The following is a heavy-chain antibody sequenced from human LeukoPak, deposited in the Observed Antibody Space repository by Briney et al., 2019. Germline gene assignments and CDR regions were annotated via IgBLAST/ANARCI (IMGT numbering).Heavy chain of an antibody. CDR3: ARSQGSDNWFDP. V-gene: IGHV1-69*05. Sequence: SVKVSCKASGGTFSSYAISWVRQAPGQGLEWMGRIIPIFGTANYAQKFQGRVTITTDESTSTAYMELSSLRSEDTAVYYCARSQGSDNWFDPWGQGTLVTVSS. J-gene: IGHJ5*02. CDR1: GGTFSSYA. CDR2: IIPIFGTA.